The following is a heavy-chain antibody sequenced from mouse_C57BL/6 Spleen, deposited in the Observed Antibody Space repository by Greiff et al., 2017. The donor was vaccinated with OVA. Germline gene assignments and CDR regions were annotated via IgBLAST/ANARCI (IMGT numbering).Heavy chain of an antibody. J-gene: IGHJ2*01. CDR2: ISGGGGTT. Sequence: EVMLVESGGGLVKPGGSLKLSCEASGFTFSSYPMSWVRQTPETRLEWVATISGGGGTTYYPDSVKGRFNISRDNAKNTLYLQMSSLRSEDTALYYCARGYGFDYWGQGTTLTVSS. CDR1: GFTFSSYP. V-gene: IGHV5-9*01. D-gene: IGHD1-1*02. CDR3: ARGYGFDY.